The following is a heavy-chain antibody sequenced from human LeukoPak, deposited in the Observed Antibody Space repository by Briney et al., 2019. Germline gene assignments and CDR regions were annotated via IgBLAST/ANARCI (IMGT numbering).Heavy chain of an antibody. J-gene: IGHJ4*02. CDR3: ARPGIAAALGY. Sequence: ASVKVSCKASGYTFTSYDINWVRQATGRGLEWMGWMNPNSGNTGYAQKFQGRATMTRNTSISTAYMELSSLRSEDPAVYYCARPGIAAALGYWGQGTLVTVSS. V-gene: IGHV1-8*01. D-gene: IGHD6-13*01. CDR1: GYTFTSYD. CDR2: MNPNSGNT.